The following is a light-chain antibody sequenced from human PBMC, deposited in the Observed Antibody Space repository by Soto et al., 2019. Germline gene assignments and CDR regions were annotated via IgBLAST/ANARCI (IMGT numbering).Light chain of an antibody. CDR3: QQYYGTLWT. Sequence: DIVMTQSPDSLAVSLGERASINCKSSQSVLHSSNNKNYLAWYQQKPGQPPKLLIYWASTRESGVTDRFSGSGSGTDFTITISSLQAEDVAVYFCQQYYGTLWTFGQGTKVEIK. CDR2: WAS. CDR1: QSVLHSSNNKNY. J-gene: IGKJ1*01. V-gene: IGKV4-1*01.